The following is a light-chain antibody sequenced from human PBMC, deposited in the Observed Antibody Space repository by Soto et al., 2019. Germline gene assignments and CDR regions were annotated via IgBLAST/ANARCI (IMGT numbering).Light chain of an antibody. CDR3: SSYTSSSSLDD. CDR1: SSDVGGYNY. V-gene: IGLV2-14*01. CDR2: DVS. J-gene: IGLJ1*01. Sequence: QSALTQPASVSGSPGQSITISCTGTSSDVGGYNYVSWYQQHPGKAPKLMIYDVSNRPSGVSNRFSGSKSGNTASLTISGLQAEYDADYSCSSYTSSSSLDDFGTGTKVTV.